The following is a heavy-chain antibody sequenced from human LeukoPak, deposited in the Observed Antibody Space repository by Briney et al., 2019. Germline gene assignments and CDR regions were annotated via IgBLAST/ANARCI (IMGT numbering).Heavy chain of an antibody. CDR2: INPNSGGT. CDR3: ASSLNYYDSSGYYSGAFDI. Sequence: GASVKVSCKASGYTFTGYYMHWVRQAPGQGLEWMGWINPNSGGTNYAQKFQGRVTMTRDTSISTAYMELRSLRSDDTAVYYCASSLNYYDSSGYYSGAFDIWGQGTMVTVSS. J-gene: IGHJ3*02. D-gene: IGHD3-22*01. V-gene: IGHV1-2*02. CDR1: GYTFTGYY.